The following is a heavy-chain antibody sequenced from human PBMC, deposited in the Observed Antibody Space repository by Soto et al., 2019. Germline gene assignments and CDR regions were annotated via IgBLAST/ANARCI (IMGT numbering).Heavy chain of an antibody. V-gene: IGHV3-23*01. CDR1: GFTFSSYA. CDR3: AKEKGKQQLAPYYFDY. CDR2: ISGSGGST. D-gene: IGHD6-13*01. J-gene: IGHJ4*02. Sequence: GGSLRLSCAASGFTFSSYAMSWVRQAPGKGPEWVSAISGSGGSTYYADSVKGRFTISRDNSKNTLYLQMNSLRAEDTAVYYCAKEKGKQQLAPYYFDYWGQGTLVTVSS.